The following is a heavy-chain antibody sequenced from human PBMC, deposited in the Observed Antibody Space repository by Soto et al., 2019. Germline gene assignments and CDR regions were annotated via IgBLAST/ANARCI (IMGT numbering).Heavy chain of an antibody. Sequence: TLSLTCTVSGGSISSSSYYWGWIRQPPGKGLEWIGSIYYSGSTYYNPSLKSRVTISVDTSKNQFSLKLSSVTAADTAVYYCARHESSYYYDSSGLNWFDTWGQGTLVTVSS. J-gene: IGHJ5*02. D-gene: IGHD3-22*01. CDR3: ARHESSYYYDSSGLNWFDT. CDR2: IYYSGST. CDR1: GGSISSSSYY. V-gene: IGHV4-39*01.